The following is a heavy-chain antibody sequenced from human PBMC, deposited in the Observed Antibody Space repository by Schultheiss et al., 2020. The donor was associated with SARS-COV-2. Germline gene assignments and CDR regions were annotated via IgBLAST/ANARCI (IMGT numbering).Heavy chain of an antibody. CDR2: ISGSGGST. D-gene: IGHD7-27*01. V-gene: IGHV3-23*01. CDR1: GFTFSNAW. Sequence: GGSLRLSCAASGFTFSNAWMSWVRQAPGKGLEWVSAISGSGGSTYYADSVKGRFTISRDNSKNTLYLQMNSLRAEDTAVYYCAKDLLLGTFDYWGQGTLVTVSS. J-gene: IGHJ4*02. CDR3: AKDLLLGTFDY.